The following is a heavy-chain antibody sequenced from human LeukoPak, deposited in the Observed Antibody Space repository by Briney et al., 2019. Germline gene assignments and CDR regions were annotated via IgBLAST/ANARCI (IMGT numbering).Heavy chain of an antibody. CDR1: GYTFTSYG. J-gene: IGHJ3*02. CDR2: MNPNSGNT. Sequence: ASVKVSCKASGYTFTSYGISWVRQAPGQGLEWMGWMNPNSGNTGYAQKFQGRVTITRNTSISTAYMELSSLRSEDTAVYYCARENYDFWSGYYTGDYAFDIWGQGTMVTVSS. CDR3: ARENYDFWSGYYTGDYAFDI. D-gene: IGHD3-3*01. V-gene: IGHV1-8*03.